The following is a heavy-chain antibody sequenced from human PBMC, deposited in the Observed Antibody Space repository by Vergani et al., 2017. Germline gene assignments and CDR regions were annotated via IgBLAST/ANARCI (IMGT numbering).Heavy chain of an antibody. CDR1: GYTFTSYG. Sequence: QVQLVQSGAEVKKPGASVKVSCKASGYTFTSYGISWVRQAPGQGLEWMGGFDPEDGETIYAQKFQGRVTMTEDTSTDTAYMELSSLRSEDTAVYYCATYPPLPITCGGVLGVYYGMDVWGQGTTVTVSS. V-gene: IGHV1-24*01. J-gene: IGHJ6*02. CDR3: ATYPPLPITCGGVLGVYYGMDV. CDR2: FDPEDGET. D-gene: IGHD3-16*01.